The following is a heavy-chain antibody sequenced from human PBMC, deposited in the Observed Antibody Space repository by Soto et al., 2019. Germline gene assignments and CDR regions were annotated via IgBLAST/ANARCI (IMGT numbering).Heavy chain of an antibody. V-gene: IGHV3-53*04. CDR2: IYSGGST. J-gene: IGHJ3*02. Sequence: GGSLRLSCAASGFTVSSNYMSWVRQAPGKGLEWVSVIYSGGSTYYADSVKGRFTISRHNSKNTLYLQMNSLRAEDTALYYCARAYSGYGLRAFDIWGQGTMVTVSS. CDR3: ARAYSGYGLRAFDI. CDR1: GFTVSSNY. D-gene: IGHD5-12*01.